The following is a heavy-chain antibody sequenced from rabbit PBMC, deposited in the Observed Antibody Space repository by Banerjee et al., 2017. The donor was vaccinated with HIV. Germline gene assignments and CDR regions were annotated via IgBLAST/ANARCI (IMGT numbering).Heavy chain of an antibody. Sequence: QSLEESGGGLVQPEGSLTITCKASGFDFSSDAMCWVRQAPGKGLEWIACIYAGSSGNTYYASWAKGRFTISRTSSTTVTLQMTSLTAADTATYFCARDLAGVIGWNFGLWGPGTLVTVS. CDR1: GFDFSSDA. V-gene: IGHV1S40*01. CDR2: IYAGSSGNT. J-gene: IGHJ6*01. D-gene: IGHD4-1*01. CDR3: ARDLAGVIGWNFGL.